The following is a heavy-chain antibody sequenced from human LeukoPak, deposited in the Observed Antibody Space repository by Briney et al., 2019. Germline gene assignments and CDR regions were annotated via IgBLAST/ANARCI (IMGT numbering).Heavy chain of an antibody. D-gene: IGHD3-10*01. CDR2: IYTGGST. V-gene: IGHV4-61*02. CDR3: ARDYGSGFFGV. CDR1: GGSISSGSYY. Sequence: PSETLSLTCTVSGGSISSGSYYWSWIRQPAGKGLEWIGRIYTGGSTNYNPSLKSRVTMSVDTSKNQFSLKLSSVTAADTAVYYCARDYGSGFFGVWGKGTTVTVSS. J-gene: IGHJ6*04.